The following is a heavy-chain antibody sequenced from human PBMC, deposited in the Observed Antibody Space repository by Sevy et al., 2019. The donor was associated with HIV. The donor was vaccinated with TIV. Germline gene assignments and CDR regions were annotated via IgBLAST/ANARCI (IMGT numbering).Heavy chain of an antibody. Sequence: ATVKVPCKASGYTFTSYAMHWVCQAPGQRLEWMGWINAGNRNTKYSQKFQGRVTISRDTSASTAYMELSSLRSEDTAVYYCARGVYYYDRSCYPTPFDYWGQGTRVTVSS. CDR3: ARGVYYYDRSCYPTPFDY. CDR1: GYTFTSYA. D-gene: IGHD3-22*01. CDR2: INAGNRNT. J-gene: IGHJ4*02. V-gene: IGHV1-3*01.